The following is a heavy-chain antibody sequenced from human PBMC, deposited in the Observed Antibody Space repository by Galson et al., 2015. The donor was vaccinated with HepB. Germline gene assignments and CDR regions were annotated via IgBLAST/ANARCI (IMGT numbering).Heavy chain of an antibody. CDR2: INAGNGNT. D-gene: IGHD2-8*01. Sequence: SVKVSCKASGYTFTSYAMHWVRQAPGQRLEWMGWINAGNGNTKYSQKFQGRITITRDTSASTAYMELSSLRSEDTAVYYCARGRAKNIVLMVYAIWGEVDVWGQGTTVTVSS. CDR3: ARGRAKNIVLMVYAIWGEVDV. V-gene: IGHV1-3*01. J-gene: IGHJ6*02. CDR1: GYTFTSYA.